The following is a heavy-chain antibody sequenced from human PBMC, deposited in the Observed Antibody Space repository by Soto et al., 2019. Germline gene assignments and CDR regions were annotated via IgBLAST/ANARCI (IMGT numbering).Heavy chain of an antibody. CDR1: GFTFSSYS. CDR3: ARAPYYYDSSGYWAY. Sequence: EVQLVESGGGLVKPGGSLRLSCAASGFTFSSYSMNWVRQAPGKGLEWVSSISSSSSYIYYADSVNGRFTISRDNAKNSLYLQMNSLRAEDTAVYYCARAPYYYDSSGYWAYWGQGTLVTVSS. J-gene: IGHJ4*02. D-gene: IGHD3-22*01. V-gene: IGHV3-21*01. CDR2: ISSSSSYI.